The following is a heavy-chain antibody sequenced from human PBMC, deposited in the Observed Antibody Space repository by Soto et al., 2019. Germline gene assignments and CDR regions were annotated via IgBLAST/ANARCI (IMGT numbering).Heavy chain of an antibody. CDR2: IDGSGTTK. CDR1: GFTFNDFE. CDR3: ARGFGRFNY. D-gene: IGHD3-10*01. V-gene: IGHV3-48*03. Sequence: EVQLLESGGGLVQPGGSLRLSCGVSGFTFNDFEMNWVRQAPGKGLEWLAYIDGSGTTKKYADSVRGLFTISRDNPNNSLFLQMSSLSAAATAIYYCARGFGRFNYCGQGTLVSVSS. J-gene: IGHJ4*02.